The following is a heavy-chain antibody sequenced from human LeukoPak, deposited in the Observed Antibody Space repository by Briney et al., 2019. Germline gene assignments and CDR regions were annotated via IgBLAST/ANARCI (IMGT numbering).Heavy chain of an antibody. J-gene: IGHJ4*02. CDR1: GGSISSYY. CDR3: ARGHSPQRPRDFDY. CDR2: IYYSGST. Sequence: SETLSLTCTVSGGSISSYYWSWIRQPPGKGLEWIGYIYYSGSTNYNPSLKSRVTISVDTSKNQFSLKLSSVTAADTAVYYCARGHSPQRPRDFDYWGQGTLVTVSS. V-gene: IGHV4-59*01. D-gene: IGHD5-18*01.